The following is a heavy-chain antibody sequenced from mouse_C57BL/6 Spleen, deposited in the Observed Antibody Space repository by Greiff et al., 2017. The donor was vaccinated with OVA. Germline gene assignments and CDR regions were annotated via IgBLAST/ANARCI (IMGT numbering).Heavy chain of an antibody. Sequence: EVQLQQSGPELVKPGASVKISCKASGYTFTDYYMNWVKQSHGKSLEWIGDINPNNGGTSYNQKFKGKATLTVDKSSSTAYMELRSLTSEDSAVYYCARNPYYYGSSGYAMDYWGQGTSVTVSS. CDR2: INPNNGGT. D-gene: IGHD1-1*01. V-gene: IGHV1-26*01. J-gene: IGHJ4*01. CDR3: ARNPYYYGSSGYAMDY. CDR1: GYTFTDYY.